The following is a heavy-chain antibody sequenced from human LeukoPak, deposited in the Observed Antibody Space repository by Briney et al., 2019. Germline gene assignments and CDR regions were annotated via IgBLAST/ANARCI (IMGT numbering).Heavy chain of an antibody. CDR2: IYCSGST. D-gene: IGHD3-22*01. Sequence: TSETLSFTCTVSGGSISSYYWSWIRQPPGKGLEWIGYIYCSGSTNYNPSLKSRVTISVDTSKNQFSLKLSSVTAADTAVYYCARANYYDSSGYYSSYWYFDLWGRGTLVTVSS. CDR3: ARANYYDSSGYYSSYWYFDL. J-gene: IGHJ2*01. V-gene: IGHV4-59*01. CDR1: GGSISSYY.